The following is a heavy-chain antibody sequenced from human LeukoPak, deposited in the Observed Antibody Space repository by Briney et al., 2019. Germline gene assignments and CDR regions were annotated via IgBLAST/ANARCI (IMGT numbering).Heavy chain of an antibody. Sequence: SETLSLTCTVSGYSISSGYYWGWIRQPPGKGLEWIGSIYHSGSTYYNPSLKSRVTISVDTSKNQFSLKLSSVTAADTAVYYCASLTTAEAFDIWGQGTMVTVSS. CDR3: ASLTTAEAFDI. J-gene: IGHJ3*02. V-gene: IGHV4-38-2*02. D-gene: IGHD3-22*01. CDR2: IYHSGST. CDR1: GYSISSGYY.